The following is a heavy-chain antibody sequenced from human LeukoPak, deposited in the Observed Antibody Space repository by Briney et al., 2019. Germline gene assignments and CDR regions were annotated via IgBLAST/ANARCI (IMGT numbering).Heavy chain of an antibody. D-gene: IGHD2-2*01. CDR3: ARGPLGYCSSPSCSSLDY. CDR1: GVSISSYY. Sequence: SETLSLTCIVSGVSISSYYWSWIRQPPEKGLEWIGYIFYGGSTNYNPSLKSRVTISIDTSKNQFSLKLSSVTAADTAVYCCARGPLGYCSSPSCSSLDYWGQGILVTVSS. V-gene: IGHV4-59*01. J-gene: IGHJ4*02. CDR2: IFYGGST.